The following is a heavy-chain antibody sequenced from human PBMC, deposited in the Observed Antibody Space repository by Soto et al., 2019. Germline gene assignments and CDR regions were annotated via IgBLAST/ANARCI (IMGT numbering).Heavy chain of an antibody. J-gene: IGHJ3*02. D-gene: IGHD4-17*01. CDR1: GFTFSSYG. CDR2: ISYDGSNK. CDR3: AKDYGDADAFDI. V-gene: IGHV3-30*18. Sequence: GGSLRRSCAASGFTFSSYGMHWVRQAPGKGLEWVAVISYDGSNKYYADSVKGRFTISRDNSKNTLYLQMNSLRAEDTAVYYCAKDYGDADAFDIWGQGTMVTVSS.